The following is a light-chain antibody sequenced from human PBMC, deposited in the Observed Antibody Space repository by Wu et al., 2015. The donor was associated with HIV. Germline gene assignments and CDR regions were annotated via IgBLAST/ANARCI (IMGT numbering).Light chain of an antibody. V-gene: IGKV3-11*01. CDR3: QQRSNWPRS. J-gene: IGKJ2*03. Sequence: EIVLTQSPATLSLSPGERATLSCRASQSVSSYLAWYQQKPGQAPRLLIYDASNRATGIPARFSGSGSGTDFTLTISSLEPEDFAVYYCQQRSNWPRSFGQGTKRGDQT. CDR2: DAS. CDR1: QSVSSY.